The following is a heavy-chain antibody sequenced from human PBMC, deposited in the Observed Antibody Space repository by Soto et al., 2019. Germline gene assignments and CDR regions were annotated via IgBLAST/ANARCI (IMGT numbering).Heavy chain of an antibody. CDR1: GYTFTNYG. CDR2: ISPYNGNT. CDR3: ARGGVYCSAGSCPYNWFDP. J-gene: IGHJ5*02. V-gene: IGHV1-18*01. D-gene: IGHD2-15*01. Sequence: QVQLVQSGAEVKKPGASVKVSCKTSGYTFTNYGITWVRQAPGQGLEWMGWISPYNGNTNYAQKVKGRVSMTTDTSTSTAYMELRSLRSDDTAVYYCARGGVYCSAGSCPYNWFDPWGQGTLVTVSS.